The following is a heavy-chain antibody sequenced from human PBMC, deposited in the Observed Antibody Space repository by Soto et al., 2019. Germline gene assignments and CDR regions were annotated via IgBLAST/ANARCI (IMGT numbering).Heavy chain of an antibody. CDR1: GFSLSTSGVG. V-gene: IGHV2-5*02. CDR3: AHIYDSSGYSPY. Sequence: QITLKESGPTLVKPTQTLTLTCTFSGFSLSTSGVGVGWIRQPPGKALEWLAVIYWDDDKRYSPSLKSRLTTPKDTSKNHVVITMTNMDPVDTATYYCAHIYDSSGYSPYWGQGTLVTVSS. D-gene: IGHD3-22*01. CDR2: IYWDDDK. J-gene: IGHJ4*02.